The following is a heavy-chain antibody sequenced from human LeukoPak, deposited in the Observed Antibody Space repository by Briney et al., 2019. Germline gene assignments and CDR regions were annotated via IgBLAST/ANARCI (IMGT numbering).Heavy chain of an antibody. V-gene: IGHV3-74*01. CDR3: ASTPGYCSSPTCFEYFQH. Sequence: GGSLRLSCAASRFTFSNYEMHWVRQAPGKGLVWVSRINRDGSSTSYADSVKGRFTISRDNAENTLYLQMNSLRAEDTAVYYCASTPGYCSSPTCFEYFQHWGQGTLVTVSS. J-gene: IGHJ1*01. D-gene: IGHD2-2*03. CDR2: INRDGSST. CDR1: RFTFSNYE.